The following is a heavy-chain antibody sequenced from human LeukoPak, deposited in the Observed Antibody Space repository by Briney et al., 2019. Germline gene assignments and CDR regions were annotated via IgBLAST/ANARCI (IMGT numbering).Heavy chain of an antibody. CDR3: AREGEDGSGSH. D-gene: IGHD3-10*01. V-gene: IGHV1-2*02. CDR2: INPNSGGT. CDR1: GYTFTSYD. Sequence: GASVKVSCKASGYTFTSYDINWVRQAPGQGLEWMGWINPNSGGTNSAQSFQGRVTMTRDTSISTAYMELSRLRSDDTAVYYCAREGEDGSGSHWGQGTLVTVSS. J-gene: IGHJ1*01.